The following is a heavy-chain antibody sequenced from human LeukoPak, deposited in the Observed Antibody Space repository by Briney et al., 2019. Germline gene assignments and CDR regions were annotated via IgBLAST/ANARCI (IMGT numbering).Heavy chain of an antibody. V-gene: IGHV3-30*18. Sequence: GGSLRLSCAAPGFTFSSYGMHWVRQAPGKGLEWVAVISYDGSNKYYADSVKGRFTISRDNSKNTLYLQMNSLRAEDTAVYYCPKDLRGSSSPGFDYWGQGTLVTVPS. D-gene: IGHD6-6*01. CDR1: GFTFSSYG. CDR3: PKDLRGSSSPGFDY. J-gene: IGHJ4*02. CDR2: ISYDGSNK.